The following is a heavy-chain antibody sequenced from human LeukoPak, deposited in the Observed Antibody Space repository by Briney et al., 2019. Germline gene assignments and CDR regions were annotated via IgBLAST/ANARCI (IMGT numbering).Heavy chain of an antibody. Sequence: GASVKVSCKASGYTFTGYYMHWVRQAPGQGLEWMGWINPNSGGTNYAQKFRGWVTMTRDTSITTVYMELTSLKSDDTAVYYCARDRTTMIRGVTLPLNYFDSWGQGTLVTVSS. D-gene: IGHD3-10*01. CDR3: ARDRTTMIRGVTLPLNYFDS. CDR1: GYTFTGYY. V-gene: IGHV1-2*04. CDR2: INPNSGGT. J-gene: IGHJ4*02.